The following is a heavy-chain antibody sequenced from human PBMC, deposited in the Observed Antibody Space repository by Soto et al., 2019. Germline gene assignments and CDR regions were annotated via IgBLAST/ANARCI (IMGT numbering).Heavy chain of an antibody. CDR1: AERFTTYG. CDR2: ISTYNTNT. J-gene: IGHJ4*02. V-gene: IGHV1-18*04. Sequence: ASVQVSCKASAERFTTYGISWVRQAPGQGLEWMGWISTYNTNTNYAPKFQGRLLLTSDTSTTTAHMELRSLRPDDTAVYYCARWAGQVRDYGGPFDDWGQGTLVTVSS. CDR3: ARWAGQVRDYGGPFDD. D-gene: IGHD4-17*01.